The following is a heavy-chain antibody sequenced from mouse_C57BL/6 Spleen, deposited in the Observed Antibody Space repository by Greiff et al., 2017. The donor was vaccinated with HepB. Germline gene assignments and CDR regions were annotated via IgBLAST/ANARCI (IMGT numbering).Heavy chain of an antibody. J-gene: IGHJ2*01. CDR1: GFTFSSYG. V-gene: IGHV5-6*02. Sequence: EVMLVESGGDLVKPGGSLKLSCAASGFTFSSYGMSWVRQTPDKRLEWVATISSGGSYTYYPDSVKGRFTISRDNAKNTLYLQMSSLKSEDTAMYYCARRGGDYDGLDYWGQGTTLTVPS. CDR2: ISSGGSYT. CDR3: ARRGGDYDGLDY. D-gene: IGHD2-4*01.